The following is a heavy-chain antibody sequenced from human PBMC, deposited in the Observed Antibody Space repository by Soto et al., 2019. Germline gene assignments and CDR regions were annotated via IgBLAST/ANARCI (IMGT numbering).Heavy chain of an antibody. CDR2: IIPILGIA. V-gene: IGHV1-69*02. CDR3: ARYGSGRGFDY. J-gene: IGHJ4*02. Sequence: QVQLVQSGAEVKKPGSSVKVSCKASGGTFSSYTISWVRQAPGQGLEWMGRIIPILGIANYAQKFQGRVTXTXXKSTSTAYMELSSLRSEDTAVYYCARYGSGRGFDYWGQGTLVTVSS. D-gene: IGHD3-10*01. CDR1: GGTFSSYT.